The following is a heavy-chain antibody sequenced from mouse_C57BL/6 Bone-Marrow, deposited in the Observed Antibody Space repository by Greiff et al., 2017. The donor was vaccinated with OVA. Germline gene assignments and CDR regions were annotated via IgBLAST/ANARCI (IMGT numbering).Heavy chain of an antibody. J-gene: IGHJ4*01. CDR3: ARNYYDYDRGAMDY. CDR1: GFSLTSYG. CDR2: IWSGGST. V-gene: IGHV2-2*01. Sequence: VKLMESGPGLVQPSQSLSITCTVSGFSLTSYGVHWVRQSPGKGLEWLGVIWSGGSTDYNAAFISRLSISKDNSKSQVFFKMNSLQADDTAIYYCARNYYDYDRGAMDYWGQGTSVTVSS. D-gene: IGHD2-4*01.